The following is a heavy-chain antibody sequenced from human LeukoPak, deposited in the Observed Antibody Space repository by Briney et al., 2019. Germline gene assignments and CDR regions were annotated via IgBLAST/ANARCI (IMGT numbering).Heavy chain of an antibody. J-gene: IGHJ4*02. CDR3: AGCIAVAGSAFDY. V-gene: IGHV4-59*01. CDR2: ISYSGST. CDR1: GGSISSYY. Sequence: SETLSLTCTVSGGSISSYYWSWIRQPPGKGLEWIGYISYSGSTNYNPSLKGRVTISVDTSKNQFSLKLSSVTAADTAVYYCAGCIAVAGSAFDYWGQGTLVTVSS. D-gene: IGHD6-19*01.